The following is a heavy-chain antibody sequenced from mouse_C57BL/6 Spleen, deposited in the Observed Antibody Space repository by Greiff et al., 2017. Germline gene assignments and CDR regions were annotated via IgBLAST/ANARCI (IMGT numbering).Heavy chain of an antibody. V-gene: IGHV1-39*01. CDR3: ARNTLGLWYFDV. CDR2: LNPNYGTT. CDR1: GYSFTDYN. D-gene: IGHD4-1*01. J-gene: IGHJ1*03. Sequence: VQLQQSGPELVKPGASVKISCKASGYSFTDYNMNWVKQSNGKSLEWIGVLNPNYGTTSYNQKFKGKATLTVDQSSSTAYMQLNSLTSEDSAVXYCARNTLGLWYFDVWGTGTTVTVSS.